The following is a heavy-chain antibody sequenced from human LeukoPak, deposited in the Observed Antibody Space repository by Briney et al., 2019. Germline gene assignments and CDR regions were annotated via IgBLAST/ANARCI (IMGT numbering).Heavy chain of an antibody. J-gene: IGHJ5*02. CDR3: ARGQYYYDSSGYYNWFDP. CDR2: IKQDGSDK. V-gene: IGHV3-7*03. CDR1: GFTFSAYW. Sequence: GALRLSCAASGFTFSAYWMSWVRQAPGKGLEWVANIKQDGSDKYYVDSVKGRFTISRDNAKNSLYLQMNSLRAEDTAVYYCARGQYYYDSSGYYNWFDPWGQGTLVTVSS. D-gene: IGHD3-22*01.